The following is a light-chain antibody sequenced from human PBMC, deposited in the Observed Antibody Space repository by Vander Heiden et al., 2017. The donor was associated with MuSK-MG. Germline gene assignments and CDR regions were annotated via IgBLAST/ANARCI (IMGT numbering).Light chain of an antibody. CDR3: QQSYTTPRT. J-gene: IGKJ3*01. CDR2: AAS. CDR1: QSIRTY. Sequence: DIQMTQSPSSLSAAVGDRVTITCRASQSIRTYLNWYQQKPGKAPKLLIYAASSLQTGVPSRFSGSGSETEFTLTIKSLQPEDFGTYYCQQSYTTPRTFGPGTKVEIK. V-gene: IGKV1-39*01.